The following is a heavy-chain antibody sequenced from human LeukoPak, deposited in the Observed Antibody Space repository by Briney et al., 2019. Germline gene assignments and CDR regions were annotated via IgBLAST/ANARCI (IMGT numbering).Heavy chain of an antibody. CDR1: GGSISSSSSY. CDR3: TRGSIAYYYMDV. V-gene: IGHV4-39*07. J-gene: IGHJ6*03. CDR2: IYYSGSS. D-gene: IGHD3-22*01. Sequence: SETLSLTCSVSGGSISSSSSYWGWIRQPPGKGLEWIGSIYYSGSSFGNPALKSRVTISVDTSKNQFSLKLSSVTAADTAVYYCTRGSIAYYYMDVWGKGTTVTISS.